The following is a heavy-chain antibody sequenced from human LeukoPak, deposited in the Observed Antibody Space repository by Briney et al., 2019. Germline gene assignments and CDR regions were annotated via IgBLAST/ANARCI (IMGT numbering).Heavy chain of an antibody. J-gene: IGHJ4*02. CDR3: AILVGATEDY. CDR1: GYTFTSYG. Sequence: ASVQVSYKASGYTFTSYGITWVRQAPGQGLEWMGWISAYNGNTNYAQKLQGRVTMTTDTSTSTAYMELRSLTSDDTAVYYCAILVGATEDYWGQGTLVTFSS. CDR2: ISAYNGNT. V-gene: IGHV1-18*01. D-gene: IGHD1-26*01.